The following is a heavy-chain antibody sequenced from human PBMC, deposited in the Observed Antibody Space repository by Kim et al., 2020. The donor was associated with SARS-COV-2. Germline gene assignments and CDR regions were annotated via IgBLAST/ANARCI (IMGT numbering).Heavy chain of an antibody. CDR1: GFVVSASS. J-gene: IGHJ5*02. CDR2: VNRDGSQK. V-gene: IGHV3-7*01. D-gene: IGHD2-21*02. CDR3: AGDGGDPFSSTSNP. Sequence: GGSLRLSCAASGFVVSASSMSWVRQSPGKGLEWVANVNRDGSQKHYVDSVKGRFTISRDNAKNALYLQMNSLRPEDTAVYYCAGDGGDPFSSTSNPWGLGTLVTVSS.